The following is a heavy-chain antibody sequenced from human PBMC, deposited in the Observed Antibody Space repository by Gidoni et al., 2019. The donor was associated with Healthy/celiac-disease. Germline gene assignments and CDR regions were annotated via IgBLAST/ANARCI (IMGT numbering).Heavy chain of an antibody. CDR1: GFTFSSYS. CDR3: ARDYYDSSGYGGMDV. CDR2: ISSSSSTI. J-gene: IGHJ6*02. V-gene: IGHV3-48*02. D-gene: IGHD3-22*01. Sequence: EVQLVESGGGLVQPGGSLRLSCAASGFTFSSYSMNWVRQAPGKGLEWVSYISSSSSTIYYADSVKGRFTISRDNAKNSLYLQMNSLRDEDTAVYYCARDYYDSSGYGGMDVWGQGTTVTVSS.